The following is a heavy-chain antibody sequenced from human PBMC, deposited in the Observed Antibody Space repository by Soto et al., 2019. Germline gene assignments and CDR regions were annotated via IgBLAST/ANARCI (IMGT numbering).Heavy chain of an antibody. CDR2: INHSGST. CDR1: GGSFSGYY. Sequence: QVQLQQWGAGLLKPSETLSLTCAVYGGSFSGYYWSWIRQPPGKGLEWIGEINHSGSTNYNPSLKSRVTISVDTSKNQFSLKLSSVTAADTAVYYCARWAYYYDSSGYSRFAPWGQGTLVTVSS. J-gene: IGHJ5*02. D-gene: IGHD3-22*01. CDR3: ARWAYYYDSSGYSRFAP. V-gene: IGHV4-34*01.